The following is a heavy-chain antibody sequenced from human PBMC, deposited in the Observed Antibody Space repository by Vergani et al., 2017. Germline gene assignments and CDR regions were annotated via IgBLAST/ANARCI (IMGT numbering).Heavy chain of an antibody. Sequence: QVQLVQSGAEVKKPGSSVKVSCKASGGTFSSYAISWVRQAPGQGLEWMGRIIPILGIANYAQKFQGRVTITADKSTSTAYMELSSLRSEDTAVYYCARDRGSGWSSTLYYYYYYMDVWGKGTTVTVSS. D-gene: IGHD6-19*01. CDR2: IIPILGIA. CDR1: GGTFSSYA. V-gene: IGHV1-69*04. CDR3: ARDRGSGWSSTLYYYYYYMDV. J-gene: IGHJ6*03.